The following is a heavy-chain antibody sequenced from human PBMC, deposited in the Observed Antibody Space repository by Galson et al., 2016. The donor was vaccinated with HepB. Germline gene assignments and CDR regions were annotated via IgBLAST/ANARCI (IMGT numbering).Heavy chain of an antibody. CDR3: AKRQWFGELFRAYFDY. D-gene: IGHD3-10*01. Sequence: SLRLSCAASGFTFSNYAMTWVRQAPGKGLEWVSTISGDGRYTYYADTVKGRFTISRDNSKNTLFLQMNSLRAEDTAIYFCAKRQWFGELFRAYFDYWGQGTLVTVSS. CDR1: GFTFSNYA. J-gene: IGHJ4*02. V-gene: IGHV3-23*01. CDR2: ISGDGRYT.